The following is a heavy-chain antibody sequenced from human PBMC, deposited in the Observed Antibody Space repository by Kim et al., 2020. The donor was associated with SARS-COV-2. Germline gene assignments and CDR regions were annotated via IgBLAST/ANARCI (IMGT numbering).Heavy chain of an antibody. V-gene: IGHV3-21*01. CDR3: ARDSYIWGSYRYGGYNWFDP. Sequence: GGSLRLSCAASGFTFSSYSMNWVRQAPGKGLEWVSCISSSSSYIYYADSVKGRFTISRDNAKNSLYLQMYSLRAEDTAEYYCARDSYIWGSYRYGGYNWFDPWAQGTLVTLSS. D-gene: IGHD3-16*02. CDR2: ISSSSSYI. J-gene: IGHJ5*02. CDR1: GFTFSSYS.